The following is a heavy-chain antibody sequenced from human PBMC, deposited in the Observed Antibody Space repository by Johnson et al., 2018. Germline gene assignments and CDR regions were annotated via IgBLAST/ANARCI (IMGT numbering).Heavy chain of an antibody. CDR3: AREDGSKGVDR. D-gene: IGHD3-10*01. CDR1: GFPFSDYA. V-gene: IGHV3-64*02. J-gene: IGHJ5*02. Sequence: VQLGESGEGLVQPGGSLRLSCEASGFPFSDYAMNWVRQAPGKGLEYVSTIESHGDYTYYADSVKGRFIISRDNSKNKLYLQMGSLRPEDIAVYYCAREDGSKGVDRWGQGTLVTVSS. CDR2: IESHGDYT.